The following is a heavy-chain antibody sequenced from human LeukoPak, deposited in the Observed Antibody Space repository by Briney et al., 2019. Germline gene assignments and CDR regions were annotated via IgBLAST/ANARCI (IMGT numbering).Heavy chain of an antibody. V-gene: IGHV3-11*06. CDR2: ISSSGSYI. CDR3: AKRQSSGCFDF. Sequence: PGGSLRLSCAASGFIFSDHYMTWMRQAPGKGLEWISYISSSGSYINYPDSVKGRFIISRDNAKNSLYLQMNSLTADDTAVYYCAKRQSSGCFDFWGQGTLSLSP. CDR1: GFIFSDHY. J-gene: IGHJ4*02. D-gene: IGHD6-19*01.